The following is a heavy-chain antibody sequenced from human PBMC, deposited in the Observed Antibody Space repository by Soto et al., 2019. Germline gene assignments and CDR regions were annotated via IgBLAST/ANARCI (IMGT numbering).Heavy chain of an antibody. V-gene: IGHV1-46*01. CDR2: INPSDGIT. J-gene: IGHJ5*02. CDR1: GYTFTTYY. CDR3: ARDQGRAAAITYRFEP. D-gene: IGHD6-13*01. Sequence: QVQLVQSGAEVKKPGASVNVSCKASGYTFTTYYMHWLRQAPGQGLEWMGIINPSDGITSYAQKCQDRVTMTRDTSTSTVYMELPSLRTDDTAVYYCARDQGRAAAITYRFEPWGQGTLVTVSS.